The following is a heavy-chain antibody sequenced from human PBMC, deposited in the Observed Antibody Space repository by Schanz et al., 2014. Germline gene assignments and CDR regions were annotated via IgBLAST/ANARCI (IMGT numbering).Heavy chain of an antibody. CDR3: ARDAVALVPEYFMDV. CDR2: VWSDGNTK. Sequence: VQLVESGGGLVQPGRSLRLSCATSGFTFSRFGMHWVRQAPGKGPEWVALVWSDGNTKYYVDSVKGRFTISRDNSMNTLHLQMDGLRVEDTAVYYCARDAVALVPEYFMDVWGKGTPVTGS. V-gene: IGHV3-33*01. CDR1: GFTFSRFG. D-gene: IGHD2-15*01. J-gene: IGHJ6*03.